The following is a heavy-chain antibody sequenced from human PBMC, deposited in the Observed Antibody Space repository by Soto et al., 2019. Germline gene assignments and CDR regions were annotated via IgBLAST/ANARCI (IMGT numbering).Heavy chain of an antibody. D-gene: IGHD3-10*01. Sequence: GGSLRLSCAASGFTFSSYAMSWVRQAPGKGLEWVSAISGSGGSTYYADSVKGRFTISRDNSKNTLYLQMNSLRAEDTAVYYCAKDILPMVRGVSYYYYGMDVWGQGTTVTVSS. CDR2: ISGSGGST. CDR3: AKDILPMVRGVSYYYYGMDV. J-gene: IGHJ6*02. V-gene: IGHV3-23*01. CDR1: GFTFSSYA.